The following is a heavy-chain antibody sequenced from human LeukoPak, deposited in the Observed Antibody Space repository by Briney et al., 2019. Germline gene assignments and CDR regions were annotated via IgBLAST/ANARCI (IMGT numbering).Heavy chain of an antibody. CDR2: ISYDGSNK. CDR1: GFTFSSYA. CDR3: ARDDFWSGYGY. Sequence: GGSLRLSCAASGFTFSSYAMHWVRQAPGKGLEWGAVISYDGSNKYYADSVKGRFPISRDNSKNTLYLQMNSLRAEDTAVYYCARDDFWSGYGYWGQGTLVTVSS. D-gene: IGHD3-3*01. J-gene: IGHJ4*02. V-gene: IGHV3-30*04.